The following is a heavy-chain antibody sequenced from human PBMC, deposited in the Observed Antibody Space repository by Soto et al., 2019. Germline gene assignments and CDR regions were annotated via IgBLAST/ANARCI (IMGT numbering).Heavy chain of an antibody. CDR3: ARDDRAAASGTTYYFDY. V-gene: IGHV1-18*01. Sequence: QVQLVQSEAEVKKPGASVKVSCKASGYTSTNYGLSWVRQAPGQGLEWMAWISPYDGNTHYAQKLQGRITVTTDTSTSTAYIELRSLRSDDTAVYFCARDDRAAASGTTYYFDYWGQGTLVTVSS. CDR1: GYTSTNYG. CDR2: ISPYDGNT. J-gene: IGHJ4*02. D-gene: IGHD6-13*01.